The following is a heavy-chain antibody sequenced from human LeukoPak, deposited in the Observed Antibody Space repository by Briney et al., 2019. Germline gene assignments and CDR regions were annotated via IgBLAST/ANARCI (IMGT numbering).Heavy chain of an antibody. D-gene: IGHD2-15*01. J-gene: IGHJ6*02. CDR2: ISYGGSNK. Sequence: GGSLRLSCAASGFTFSSYAMHWVRQAPGKGLEWVAVISYGGSNKYYADSVKGRFTISRDNSKNTLYLQMNSLRAEDTAVYYCARELLLMGMDVWGQGSTVTVSS. CDR3: ARELLLMGMDV. CDR1: GFTFSSYA. V-gene: IGHV3-30*04.